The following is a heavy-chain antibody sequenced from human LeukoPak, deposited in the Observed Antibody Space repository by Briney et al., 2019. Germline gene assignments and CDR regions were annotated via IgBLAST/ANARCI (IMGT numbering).Heavy chain of an antibody. CDR2: INWNGGST. Sequence: PGGSLRLSCAASGFTFDDYGMSWVRQAPGKGLEWVSGINWNGGSTGYADSVKGRFTISRDNAKNSSYLQMNSLRAEDTALYYCARGYPCSSTSCYREDEFDYWGQGTLVTVSS. V-gene: IGHV3-20*04. D-gene: IGHD2-2*02. CDR3: ARGYPCSSTSCYREDEFDY. J-gene: IGHJ4*02. CDR1: GFTFDDYG.